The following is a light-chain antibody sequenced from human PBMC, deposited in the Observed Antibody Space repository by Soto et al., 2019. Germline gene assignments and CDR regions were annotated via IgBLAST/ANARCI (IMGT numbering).Light chain of an antibody. CDR3: TQGTHFPIT. J-gene: IGKJ5*01. CDR1: QSLVHSDGDTY. V-gene: IGKV2-24*01. CDR2: KIS. Sequence: DVVMTQTPVSSPVTLGQPASISCRSSQSLVHSDGDTYLSWLLQRPGQPPRLLMYKISHRFSGVPDRLSGRGADTVFTQQMRRVEAEYGRVYHSTQGTHFPITFRQGARLENK.